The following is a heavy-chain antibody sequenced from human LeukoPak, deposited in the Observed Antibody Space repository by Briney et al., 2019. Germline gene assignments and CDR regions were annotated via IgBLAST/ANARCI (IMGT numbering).Heavy chain of an antibody. V-gene: IGHV3-30-3*01. Sequence: GGSLRLSCAASGFTFSSYAMHWVRQAPGKGLEWVAVISYDGSNKYYADSVKGRFTISRDNSKNTLYLQMNSLRAEDTAVYYCARDNDYSKTFDYWGQGTLVTVSS. D-gene: IGHD4-11*01. CDR3: ARDNDYSKTFDY. CDR2: ISYDGSNK. J-gene: IGHJ4*02. CDR1: GFTFSSYA.